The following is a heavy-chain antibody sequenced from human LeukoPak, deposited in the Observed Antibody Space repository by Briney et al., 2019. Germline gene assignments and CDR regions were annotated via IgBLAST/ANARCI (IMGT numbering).Heavy chain of an antibody. CDR1: GGTFSSYA. D-gene: IGHD3-9*01. CDR3: VLADILTGYYGVDY. Sequence: ASVKVSCKASGGTFSSYAISWVRQATGQGLEWMGWMNPNSGNTGYAQKFQGRVAMTRSTPLTTAYMELSSLTSEDTAVYYCVLADILTGYYGVDYWGQGTLVTVSS. J-gene: IGHJ4*02. CDR2: MNPNSGNT. V-gene: IGHV1-8*02.